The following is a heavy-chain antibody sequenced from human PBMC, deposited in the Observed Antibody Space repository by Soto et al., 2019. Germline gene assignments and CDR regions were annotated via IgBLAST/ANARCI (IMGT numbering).Heavy chain of an antibody. Sequence: PVGSLRLSCASSVFTFRDYSLNCVRHSPGKWLEWVSSITSKSTYIYYADSVKGRFTISRDNAKSSLYLQMDSLRADDTAVYFCARSGVAALDSWGQGTLVTVSS. CDR1: VFTFRDYS. V-gene: IGHV3-21*06. CDR2: ITSKSTYI. CDR3: ARSGVAALDS. J-gene: IGHJ5*01. D-gene: IGHD2-8*01.